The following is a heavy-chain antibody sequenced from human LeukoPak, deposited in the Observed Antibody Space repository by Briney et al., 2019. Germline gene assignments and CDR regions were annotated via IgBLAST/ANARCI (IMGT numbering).Heavy chain of an antibody. CDR2: ISYDGSNK. V-gene: IGHV3-30-3*01. J-gene: IGHJ6*02. CDR1: GFTFSSYA. D-gene: IGHD6-19*01. Sequence: GRSLRLSCAASGFTFSSYAMHWVRQAPGKGLEWVAVISYDGSNKYYADSVKGRFTISRDNSKNTLYLQMNSLRAEDTAVYYCARERDWATAVAGSDALPGMDVWGQGTTVTVSS. CDR3: ARERDWATAVAGSDALPGMDV.